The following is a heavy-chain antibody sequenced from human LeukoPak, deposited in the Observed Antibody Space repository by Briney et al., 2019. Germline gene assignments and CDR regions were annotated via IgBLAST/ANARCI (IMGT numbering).Heavy chain of an antibody. J-gene: IGHJ4*02. D-gene: IGHD3-3*01. CDR2: IYYSGST. CDR3: ARKTYYDFWSGPLFDY. CDR1: GGSISSYY. V-gene: IGHV4-59*01. Sequence: SETLSLTCTVSGGSISSYYWSWIRQPPGKGLEWIGYIYYSGSTNYNPSLKSRVTISVDTSKNQFSLKLSSVTAADTAVYYCARKTYYDFWSGPLFDYWGQGTLVTVSS.